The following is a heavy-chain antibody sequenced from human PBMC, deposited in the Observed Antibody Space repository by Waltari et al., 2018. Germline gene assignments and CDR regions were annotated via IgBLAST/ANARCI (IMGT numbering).Heavy chain of an antibody. J-gene: IGHJ6*03. CDR3: ARDGAATTYYYYYFYMDV. CDR2: ISSNGGST. Sequence: EVQLVESGGGLVQPGGSLRLSCAASGFTFSSYAMHWVRQAPGKGLEYVSAISSNGGSTYYANSVKGRFTISRDNSKNTLYLQMGSLRAEDMAVYYCARDGAATTYYYYYFYMDVWGKGTTVTVSS. CDR1: GFTFSSYA. D-gene: IGHD5-12*01. V-gene: IGHV3-64*01.